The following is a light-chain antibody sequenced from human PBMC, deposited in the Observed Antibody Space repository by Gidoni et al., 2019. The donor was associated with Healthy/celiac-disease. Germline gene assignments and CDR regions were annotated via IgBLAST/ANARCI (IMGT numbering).Light chain of an antibody. V-gene: IGKV1-39*01. CDR3: QQSYSTPPYT. Sequence: DVQMTQSPSSLSASVGDRVTITCRASQSISSYLNWYQQKPGKAPKLLIYAESSLQSGVPSRFSGSGSGTDFNLTISSLQPEDFATYYCQQSYSTPPYTFGQGTKLEIK. CDR2: AES. CDR1: QSISSY. J-gene: IGKJ2*01.